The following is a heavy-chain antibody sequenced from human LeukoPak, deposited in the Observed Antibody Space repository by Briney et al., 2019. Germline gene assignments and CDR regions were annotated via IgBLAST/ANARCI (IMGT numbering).Heavy chain of an antibody. Sequence: PSETLSLTCTVSGGSISSVNYYGTWIRQHPGKGLEWIGYIHYSGNTYYNPSLKSRVTISLDTSRNHFSLKLSSVTAADTAVYYCARRSSGTHFFDYWGQGTLVSVSS. D-gene: IGHD1-26*01. V-gene: IGHV4-31*03. CDR1: GGSISSVNYY. J-gene: IGHJ4*02. CDR2: IHYSGNT. CDR3: ARRSSGTHFFDY.